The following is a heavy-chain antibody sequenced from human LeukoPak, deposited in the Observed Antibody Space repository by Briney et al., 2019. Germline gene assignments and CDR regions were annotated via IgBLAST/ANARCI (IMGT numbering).Heavy chain of an antibody. CDR3: ARDPERYLRTGKFDY. V-gene: IGHV3-21*01. J-gene: IGHJ4*02. CDR2: INSYSSHI. CDR1: GFTFSTSA. D-gene: IGHD5/OR15-5a*01. Sequence: PGGSLRLSCAASGFTFSTSAMNWVRQVPGKGLEWVSSINSYSSHIYCAASVRGRFTVSRDNARNSVFLQMNSLTAEDTAVYYCARDPERYLRTGKFDYWGQGTLVTVSS.